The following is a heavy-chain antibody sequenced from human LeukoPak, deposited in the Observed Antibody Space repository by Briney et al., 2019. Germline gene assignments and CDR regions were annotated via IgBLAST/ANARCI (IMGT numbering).Heavy chain of an antibody. Sequence: GASVKVSCKASGYTYTTDGISWVRQAPGQGLEWMGWIDTYSGKTYYAQKFQGRVTMTSDTSTSTAYMELRSLRSDDTAVYYCARDRGIAEADSFDPWGQGTLVTVSS. D-gene: IGHD6-13*01. CDR2: IDTYSGKT. V-gene: IGHV1-18*01. CDR1: GYTYTTDG. CDR3: ARDRGIAEADSFDP. J-gene: IGHJ5*02.